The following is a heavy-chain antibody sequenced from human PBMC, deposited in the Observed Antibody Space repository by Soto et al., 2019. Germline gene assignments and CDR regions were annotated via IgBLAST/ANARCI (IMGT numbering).Heavy chain of an antibody. J-gene: IGHJ4*02. CDR1: GYTFTSYG. V-gene: IGHV1-18*01. CDR2: ISAYNGNT. D-gene: IGHD5-12*01. CDR3: ARDRKWLQNRYYFDY. Sequence: ASVKVSCKASGYTFTSYGISWVRQAPGQGLEWMGWISAYNGNTNYAQKLQGRVAMTTDTSTSTAYMELSSLRSEDTAVYYCARDRKWLQNRYYFDYWGEGTLVTV.